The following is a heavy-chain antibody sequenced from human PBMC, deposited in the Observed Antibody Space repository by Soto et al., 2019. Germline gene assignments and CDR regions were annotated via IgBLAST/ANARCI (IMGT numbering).Heavy chain of an antibody. V-gene: IGHV3-64*01. D-gene: IGHD3-3*01. CDR3: ARDLPHSGYYTPYWYLDL. CDR2: ISSNGGST. Sequence: EVQLVESGGGLVQPGGSLRLSCAASGFTFSSYAMHWVRQAQGKGLEYVSAISSNGGSTYYANSVKGRFTISRDNSKNTRYLQMGSLRAEDMAVYYCARDLPHSGYYTPYWYLDLWGRGTLVTVAS. CDR1: GFTFSSYA. J-gene: IGHJ2*01.